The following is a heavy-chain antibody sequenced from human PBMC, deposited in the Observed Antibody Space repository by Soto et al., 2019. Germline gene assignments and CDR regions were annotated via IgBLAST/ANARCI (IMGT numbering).Heavy chain of an antibody. D-gene: IGHD2-2*01. Sequence: SETLSLTCTVSGGSISNYYWSWIRQTPGKGLEWIGYIYYNGRTNYNPSLKNRVYFSVDTSKNEFSLKLTSVTAADTAVYYCARYYCSIGTCYYFHYWGHGTLVTVSS. J-gene: IGHJ4*01. CDR3: ARYYCSIGTCYYFHY. CDR1: GGSISNYY. CDR2: IYYNGRT. V-gene: IGHV4-59*01.